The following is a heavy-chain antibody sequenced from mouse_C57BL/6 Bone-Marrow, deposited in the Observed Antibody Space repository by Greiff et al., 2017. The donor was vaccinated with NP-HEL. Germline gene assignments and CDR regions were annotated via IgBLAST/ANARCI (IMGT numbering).Heavy chain of an antibody. CDR2: IYPSSGNT. Sequence: VKLMESGAELAKPGASVKLSCKASGYTFTSYGISWVKQRTGQGLEWIGEIYPSSGNTYYNEKFKGKATLTADKSSSTAYMELSSLTSEDSAVYFCAGAGFAYWGQGTVVTVSA. V-gene: IGHV1-81*01. CDR3: AGAGFAY. J-gene: IGHJ3*01. CDR1: GYTFTSYG.